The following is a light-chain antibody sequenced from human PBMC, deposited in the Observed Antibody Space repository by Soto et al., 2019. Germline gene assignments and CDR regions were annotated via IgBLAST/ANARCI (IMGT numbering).Light chain of an antibody. CDR1: GSDVGNYNY. CDR3: SSYTSYTTLWV. CDR2: EVI. Sequence: QSALTQPASVSGSPGQSINISCTGTGSDVGNYNYVSWYQQHPGKAPKLMIYEVIKRPSGVSNRFSGSKSGNAASLTISGLQAEDEADYYCSSYTSYTTLWVFGGGTKLTVL. J-gene: IGLJ3*02. V-gene: IGLV2-14*01.